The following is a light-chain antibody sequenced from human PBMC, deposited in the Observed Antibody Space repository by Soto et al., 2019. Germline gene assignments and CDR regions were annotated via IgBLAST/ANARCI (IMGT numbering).Light chain of an antibody. Sequence: IVMTQSPDSLAGSLGERATINCKSSESLLSSSNNKNFLAWCQHKPGQPPKLLLYWASTRNSGVPDRFSGSGSGTHFTLTISSLQAEDVAVYYCQQYYNSPITFGQGTRLEIK. CDR3: QQYYNSPIT. J-gene: IGKJ5*01. V-gene: IGKV4-1*01. CDR2: WAS. CDR1: ESLLSSSNNKNF.